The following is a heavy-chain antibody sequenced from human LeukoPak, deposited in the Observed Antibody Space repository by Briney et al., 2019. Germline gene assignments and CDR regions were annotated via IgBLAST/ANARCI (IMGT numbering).Heavy chain of an antibody. D-gene: IGHD3-10*01. CDR2: IKPNSGGT. V-gene: IGHV1-2*02. J-gene: IGHJ5*02. CDR1: GYSFADYY. CDR3: ATNILVRDIINWFDP. Sequence: ASVKVSCKAAGYSFADYYMHWVRQAPGQGLEWMGWIKPNSGGTRSAQKFQGRVTMTRDTSISTAYMELSSLRYDDTAVYYCATNILVRDIINWFDPWGQGTLVTVSS.